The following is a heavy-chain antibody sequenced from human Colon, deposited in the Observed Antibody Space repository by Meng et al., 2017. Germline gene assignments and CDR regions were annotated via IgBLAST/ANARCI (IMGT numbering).Heavy chain of an antibody. CDR1: GGSISSSSW. CDR3: ASGRKYCSSTSCYGQFDY. J-gene: IGHJ4*02. V-gene: IGHV4-4*02. CDR2: IYHSGST. Sequence: QVRRQASGPGLVKHSGHLSPTCAVSGGSISSSSWWSWVRQPPGKGLEWIGEIYHSGSTNYNPSLKSRVTISVDKSKNQFSLKLSSVTAADTAVYYCASGRKYCSSTSCYGQFDYWGQGTLVTVSS. D-gene: IGHD2-2*01.